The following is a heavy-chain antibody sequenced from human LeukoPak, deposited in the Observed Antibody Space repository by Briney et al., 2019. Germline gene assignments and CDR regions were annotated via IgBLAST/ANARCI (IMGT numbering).Heavy chain of an antibody. CDR1: GFTFSSYS. D-gene: IGHD2-15*01. CDR3: AGYCSGGSCHVIDY. V-gene: IGHV3-21*01. J-gene: IGHJ4*02. Sequence: GGSLRLSCAASGFTFSSYSMNWVRQAPGKGLEWVSSISSSSSYIYYADSVKGRFTISRDNAKNSLYLQMNSLRAEDTAVYYCAGYCSGGSCHVIDYWGQGTLVTASS. CDR2: ISSSSSYI.